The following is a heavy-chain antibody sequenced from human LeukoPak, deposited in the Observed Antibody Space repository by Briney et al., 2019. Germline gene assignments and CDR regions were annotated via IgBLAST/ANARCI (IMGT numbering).Heavy chain of an antibody. J-gene: IGHJ4*02. CDR2: MSSSGST. CDR1: GGSISSSY. D-gene: IGHD4-17*01. CDR3: ARDNHVDYEGAFDY. V-gene: IGHV4-4*07. Sequence: SETLSLTCTVSGGSISSSYCAWIRQAAGKGLEWIGRMSSSGSTNYNPSLTSRVTMSVDTSKNQFSLNLSSVTAADTAVYYCARDNHVDYEGAFDYWGQGTLVTVSS.